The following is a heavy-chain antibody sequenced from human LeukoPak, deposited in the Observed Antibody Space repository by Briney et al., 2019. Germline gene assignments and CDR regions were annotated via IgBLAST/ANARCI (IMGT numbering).Heavy chain of an antibody. CDR2: VSDDGGLK. V-gene: IGHV3-30*03. D-gene: IGHD1-14*01. CDR1: GFTLSRHG. J-gene: IGHJ6*03. CDR3: ARVGPWVNPDYYYYYMDV. Sequence: GRSLRLPCAASGFTLSRHGMHWVRQAPGRGLEWLAVVSDDGGLKYYSDSVKGRFTISRDNSKSTLSLQMNSLRAEDTAVYYCARVGPWVNPDYYYYYMDVWGKGTTVTVSS.